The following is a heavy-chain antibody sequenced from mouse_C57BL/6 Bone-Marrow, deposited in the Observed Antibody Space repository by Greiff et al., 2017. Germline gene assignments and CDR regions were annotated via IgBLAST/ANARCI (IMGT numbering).Heavy chain of an antibody. CDR2: IYPGSGST. D-gene: IGHD1-3*01. CDR3: ARAKLSYAMDY. J-gene: IGHJ4*01. Sequence: VQLQQPGAELVKPGASVKMSCKASGYTFTSYWITWVKQRPGQGLEWIGDIYPGSGSTNYNEKFKGKATLTVDTSSSTAYMQLSSLTSEDSAVYYCARAKLSYAMDYWGQGTSVTVSS. CDR1: GYTFTSYW. V-gene: IGHV1-55*01.